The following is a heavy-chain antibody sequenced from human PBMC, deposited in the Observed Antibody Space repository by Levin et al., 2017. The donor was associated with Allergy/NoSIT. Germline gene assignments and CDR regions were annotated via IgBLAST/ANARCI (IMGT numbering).Heavy chain of an antibody. Sequence: MAGGSLRLSCAVYGGSFSGYYWSWIRQPPGKGLEWIGEINHSGSTNYNPSLKSRVTISVDTSKNQFSLKLSSVTAADTAVYYCASGGGAFDIWGQGTMVTVSS. CDR3: ASGGGAFDI. CDR2: INHSGST. J-gene: IGHJ3*02. V-gene: IGHV4-34*01. CDR1: GGSFSGYY. D-gene: IGHD2-15*01.